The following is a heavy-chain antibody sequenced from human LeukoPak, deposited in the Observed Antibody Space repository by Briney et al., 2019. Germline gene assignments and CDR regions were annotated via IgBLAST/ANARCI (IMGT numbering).Heavy chain of an antibody. J-gene: IGHJ4*02. D-gene: IGHD2-15*01. Sequence: ASVKVSCKASGGTFSSYAISWVRQAPGQGLGWMGGIIPIFGTANYAQKFQGRVTITTDESTSTAYMELSSLRSEDTAVYYCAITKGAYCSGGSCYSGPGDRDYWGQGTLVTVSS. V-gene: IGHV1-69*05. CDR1: GGTFSSYA. CDR2: IIPIFGTA. CDR3: AITKGAYCSGGSCYSGPGDRDY.